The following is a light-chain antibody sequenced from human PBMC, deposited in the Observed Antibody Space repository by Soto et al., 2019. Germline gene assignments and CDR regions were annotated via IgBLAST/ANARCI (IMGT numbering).Light chain of an antibody. CDR3: QQYNTWPFT. CDR1: QNVNID. J-gene: IGKJ3*01. CDR2: SAS. V-gene: IGKV3D-15*01. Sequence: EIVLTQSPATLSVSPGESATLSCRASQNVNIDLDWYQQKPGQAPKVLMFSASARETGIPARFSGGRSETEFTLTISSLQPEDSAVYYCQQYNTWPFTFGPGTKVDIK.